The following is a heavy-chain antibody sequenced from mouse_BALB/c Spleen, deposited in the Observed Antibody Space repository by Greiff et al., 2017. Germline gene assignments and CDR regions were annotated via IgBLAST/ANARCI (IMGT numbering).Heavy chain of an antibody. V-gene: IGHV1-18*01. CDR3: ARSPYYGSSSFAY. Sequence: EVQLQQSGPELVKPGASVKIPCKASGYTFTDYNMDWVKQSHGKSLEWIGDINPNNGGTIYNQKFKGKATLTVDKSSSTAYMELRSLTSEDTPVYYCARSPYYGSSSFAYWGQGTLVTVSA. D-gene: IGHD1-1*01. CDR2: INPNNGGT. J-gene: IGHJ3*01. CDR1: GYTFTDYN.